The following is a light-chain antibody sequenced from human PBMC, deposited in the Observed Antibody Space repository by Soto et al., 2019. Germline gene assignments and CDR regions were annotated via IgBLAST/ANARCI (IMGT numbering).Light chain of an antibody. CDR1: SSDVGSYNR. V-gene: IGLV2-18*01. Sequence: QSALTQPPSVSESPGQSVTISCTGTSSDVGSYNRVSWYQQPPGTAPKLMIYEVSNRPSGVPDRFSGSKSGNTASLTISGLQAEDEADYYCSLYTSSSTDVFGTGTKLTVL. CDR2: EVS. J-gene: IGLJ1*01. CDR3: SLYTSSSTDV.